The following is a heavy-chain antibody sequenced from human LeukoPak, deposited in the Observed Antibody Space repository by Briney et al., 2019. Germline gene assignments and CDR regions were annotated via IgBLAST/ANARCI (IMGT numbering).Heavy chain of an antibody. J-gene: IGHJ6*02. D-gene: IGHD6-13*01. CDR2: IYYSGST. V-gene: IGHV4-59*01. CDR1: GGSISSYY. CDR3: ARGYSSSWPHYYYYGMDV. Sequence: SETLSLTCTVSGGSISSYYCSWIRQPPGKGLEWIGYIYYSGSTTYNPSLKGRVTISIDTSKNQLSLKLSSVTAADTAVYYCARGYSSSWPHYYYYGMDVWGQGTTVTVSS.